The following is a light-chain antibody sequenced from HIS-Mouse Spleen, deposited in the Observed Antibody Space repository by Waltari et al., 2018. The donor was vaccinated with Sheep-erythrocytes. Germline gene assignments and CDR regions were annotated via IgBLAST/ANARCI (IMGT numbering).Light chain of an antibody. CDR3: QQLNSYPHT. Sequence: DTQLTQSPSFLSASVGDRVTITCRASQGISSYLAWYQQKPGKAPKLLIYAASTLLSGVPSRFSGSGSGTEFTLTISSLQPEDFATYYCQQLNSYPHTFGQGTKLEIK. J-gene: IGKJ2*01. CDR2: AAS. CDR1: QGISSY. V-gene: IGKV1-9*01.